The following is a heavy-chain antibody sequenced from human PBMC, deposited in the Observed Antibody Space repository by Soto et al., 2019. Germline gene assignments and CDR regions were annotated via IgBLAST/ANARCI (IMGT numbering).Heavy chain of an antibody. Sequence: GGSLRLSCAASGFIFTDYSMTWIRQAPGKGLKWVSYISNGDETTQYADSVKGRFTVSRDNAKKVLFLQMSSLRVDDTAVYYCARDHKRRDGYNFDSWGRGALVTVSS. CDR2: ISNGDETT. CDR3: ARDHKRRDGYNFDS. J-gene: IGHJ4*02. CDR1: GFIFTDYS. D-gene: IGHD5-12*01. V-gene: IGHV3-11*01.